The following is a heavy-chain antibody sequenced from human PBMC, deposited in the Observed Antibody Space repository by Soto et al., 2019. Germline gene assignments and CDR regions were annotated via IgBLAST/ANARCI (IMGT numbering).Heavy chain of an antibody. J-gene: IGHJ5*02. CDR3: ARDDRSDHWFDP. V-gene: IGHV4-30-4*01. Sequence: SETLSLTCTVSGGSISSGDYYWSWIRQPPGKGLGWIGYIYYSGSTYYNPSLKSRVTISVDTSKNQFSLKLSSVTAADTAVYYCARDDRSDHWFDPWGQGTLVTVSS. CDR1: GGSISSGDYY. CDR2: IYYSGST.